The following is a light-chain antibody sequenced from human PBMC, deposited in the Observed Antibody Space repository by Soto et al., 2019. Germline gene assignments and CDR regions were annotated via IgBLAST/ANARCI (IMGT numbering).Light chain of an antibody. CDR1: QTIRTY. CDR2: DTF. J-gene: IGKJ5*01. Sequence: DIHMTQSPPSLSASIGYTFPLTCRASQTIRTYLNWYKQKPEKAPKLLIYDTFSLKSGVTSRLSGSGYGTDLTVTISSMQAEDLETYDCQQTFINPITFGQGTRLEI. CDR3: QQTFINPIT. V-gene: IGKV1-39*01.